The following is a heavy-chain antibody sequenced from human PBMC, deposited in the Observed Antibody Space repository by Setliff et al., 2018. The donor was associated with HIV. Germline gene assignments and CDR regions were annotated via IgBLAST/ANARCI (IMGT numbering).Heavy chain of an antibody. CDR1: GYSFTSNW. CDR2: IHPVDSDT. CDR3: ARHRHTAAGTLDAFDI. D-gene: IGHD6-13*01. Sequence: GESLTLSCKGSGYSFTSNWIGWVRQMPGKGLEWMGIIHPVDSDTRYSPSFQGQVTISADKSISTAYLQWSTLKAPDTAIYYRARHRHTAAGTLDAFDIWGQGTVVTVSS. V-gene: IGHV5-51*01. J-gene: IGHJ3*02.